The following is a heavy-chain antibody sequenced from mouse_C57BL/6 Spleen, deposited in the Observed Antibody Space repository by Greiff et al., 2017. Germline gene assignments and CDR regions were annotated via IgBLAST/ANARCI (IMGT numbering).Heavy chain of an antibody. CDR2: ISNGGGST. CDR1: GFTFSDYY. D-gene: IGHD2-3*01. V-gene: IGHV5-12*01. CDR3: ARQDGYYEGYFDY. Sequence: DVKLVESGGGLVQPGGSLKLSCAASGFTFSDYYMYWVRQTPEKRLEWVAYISNGGGSTYYPDTVKGRFTISRDNAKNTLYLQMSRLKSEDTAMYYCARQDGYYEGYFDYWGQGTTLTVSS. J-gene: IGHJ2*01.